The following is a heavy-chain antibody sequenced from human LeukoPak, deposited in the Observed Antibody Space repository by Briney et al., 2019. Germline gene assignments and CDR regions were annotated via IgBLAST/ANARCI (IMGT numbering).Heavy chain of an antibody. CDR3: ARGPYSSSWRRFDY. V-gene: IGHV4-4*07. CDR1: GGSISSYY. J-gene: IGHJ4*02. D-gene: IGHD6-13*01. Sequence: PSGTLSLTCTVSGGSISSYYWSWIRQPAGKGLEWIGRIYTSGSTNYNPSLKSRVTMSVDTSKNQFSLKLSSVTAADTAVYYCARGPYSSSWRRFDYWGQGTLVTVSS. CDR2: IYTSGST.